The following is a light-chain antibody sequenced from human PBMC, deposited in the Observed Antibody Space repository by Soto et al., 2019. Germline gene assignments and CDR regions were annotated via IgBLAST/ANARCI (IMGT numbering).Light chain of an antibody. CDR1: SSDVGAYNY. J-gene: IGLJ3*02. CDR2: EVR. CDR3: TYNTGRSTPRV. V-gene: IGLV2-14*01. Sequence: QSALTQPASVSGSPGQSITIPSAGTSSDVGAYNYVSWYQQHPGKAPKLIIYEVRNRPSGDSNRVSGSKSGSTASLTISGLQAADEADYYCTYNTGRSTPRVFGGGLKLTVL.